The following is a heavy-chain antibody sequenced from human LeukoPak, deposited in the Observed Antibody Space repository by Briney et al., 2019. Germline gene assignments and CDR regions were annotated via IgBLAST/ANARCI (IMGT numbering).Heavy chain of an antibody. J-gene: IGHJ4*02. CDR3: ATIQEGYDFWSGRFDY. V-gene: IGHV1-8*01. D-gene: IGHD3-3*01. CDR2: MNPNGGNT. CDR1: GYTFTSYD. Sequence: ASVKVSCKASGYTFTSYDINWVRQATGQGLEWMGWMNPNGGNTGYAQKFQGRVTMTRNTSISTAYMELSSLRSEDTAVYYCATIQEGYDFWSGRFDYWGQGTLVTVSS.